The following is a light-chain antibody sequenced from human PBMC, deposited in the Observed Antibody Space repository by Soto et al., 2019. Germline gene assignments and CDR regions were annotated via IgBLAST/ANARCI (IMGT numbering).Light chain of an antibody. J-gene: IGKJ4*01. CDR3: QQYGSSPLT. Sequence: IVLTHYPGTLSLSPGERATLSCRASQSVSSSYLAWYQQKPGQAPRLIIYGASSRATGIPERFSGSGSGKDFTLTISRLEPEDFAVYYCQQYGSSPLTFGGGTKVDIK. CDR2: GAS. V-gene: IGKV3-20*01. CDR1: QSVSSSY.